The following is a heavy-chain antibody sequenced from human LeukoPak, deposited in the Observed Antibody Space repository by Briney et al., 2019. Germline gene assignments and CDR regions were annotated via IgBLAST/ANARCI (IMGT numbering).Heavy chain of an antibody. CDR1: GGSISSYY. CDR3: ARGFFTYYYDSSGYYANWFDP. J-gene: IGHJ5*02. Sequence: PSETLPLTCTVSGGSISSYYWSWIRQPPGKGLEWIGYIYYSGSTNYNPSLKSRVTISVDTSKNQFSLKLSPVTAADTAVYYCARGFFTYYYDSSGYYANWFDPWGQGTLVTVSS. D-gene: IGHD3-22*01. V-gene: IGHV4-59*01. CDR2: IYYSGST.